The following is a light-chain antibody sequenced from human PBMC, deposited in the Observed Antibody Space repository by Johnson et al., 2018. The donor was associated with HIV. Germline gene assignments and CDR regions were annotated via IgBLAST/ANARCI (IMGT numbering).Light chain of an antibody. Sequence: HSVLTQPPSVSAAPGQKVTISCSGSTSNIGNNYVSWYQQLPGTDPKLLIYDNDKRPSGIPDRFSGSKSGTSATLGITGLQTGDEADYYCETWDSSLSGVFGTGTKVTVL. CDR2: DND. CDR1: TSNIGNNY. CDR3: ETWDSSLSGV. V-gene: IGLV1-51*01. J-gene: IGLJ1*01.